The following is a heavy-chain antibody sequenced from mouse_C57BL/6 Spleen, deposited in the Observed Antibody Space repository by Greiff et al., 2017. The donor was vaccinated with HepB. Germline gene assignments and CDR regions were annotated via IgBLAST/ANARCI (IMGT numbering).Heavy chain of an antibody. Sequence: VQLQQPGAELVMPGASVKLSCKASGYTFTSYWMHWVKQRPGQGLEWIGEIDPSDSYTNYNQKFKGKSTLTVDKSSSTAYMQLSSLTSEDSAVYYCARSGTGQDLYYFDYWGQGTTLTVSS. V-gene: IGHV1-69*01. CDR3: ARSGTGQDLYYFDY. D-gene: IGHD3-3*01. CDR2: IDPSDSYT. CDR1: GYTFTSYW. J-gene: IGHJ2*01.